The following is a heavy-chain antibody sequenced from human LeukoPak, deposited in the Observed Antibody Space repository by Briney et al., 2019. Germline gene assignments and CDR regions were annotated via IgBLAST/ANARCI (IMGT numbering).Heavy chain of an antibody. J-gene: IGHJ4*02. V-gene: IGHV3-11*01. CDR2: ISRDGNII. D-gene: IGHD3-16*01. CDR1: GCSFSYHH. Sequence: PGGSLRLSCAASGCSFSYHHMSWVRQVPGKGLEWLAYISRDGNIIVYADSVKGRFTISRDNAKQSVYLEMKSLRPEDTAVYYCARYVLLMDYWGQGTLVTVSS. CDR3: ARYVLLMDY.